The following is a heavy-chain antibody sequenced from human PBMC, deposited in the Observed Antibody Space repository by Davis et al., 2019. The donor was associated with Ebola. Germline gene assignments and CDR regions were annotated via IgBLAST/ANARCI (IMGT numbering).Heavy chain of an antibody. CDR3: ARKRGYSYGYGLEWYFDL. CDR2: INHSGST. CDR1: GGSFSGYY. Sequence: PSETLSLTCAVYGGSFSGYYWSWIRQPPGKGLEWIGEINHSGSTNYNPSLKSRVTISVDTSKNQFSLKLSSVTAADTAVYYCARKRGYSYGYGLEWYFDLWGRGTLVTVSS. V-gene: IGHV4-34*01. J-gene: IGHJ2*01. D-gene: IGHD5-18*01.